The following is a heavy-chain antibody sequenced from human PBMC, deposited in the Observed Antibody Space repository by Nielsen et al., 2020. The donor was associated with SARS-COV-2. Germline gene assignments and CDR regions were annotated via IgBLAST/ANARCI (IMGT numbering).Heavy chain of an antibody. Sequence: GESLKISCQGSGYNFATYLIAWVPQMPGKGLEWMGVVYLGDSDTRYSPSFQGQVIISFDKSITTAYLQWNSLQASDSAMYYCARLQSSTGGGMDVWGQGTAVTVSS. J-gene: IGHJ6*02. CDR3: ARLQSSTGGGMDV. D-gene: IGHD6-13*01. V-gene: IGHV5-51*01. CDR1: GYNFATYL. CDR2: VYLGDSDT.